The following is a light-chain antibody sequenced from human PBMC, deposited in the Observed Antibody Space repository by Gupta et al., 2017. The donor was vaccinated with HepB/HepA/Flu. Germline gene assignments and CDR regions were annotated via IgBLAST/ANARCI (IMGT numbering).Light chain of an antibody. V-gene: IGKV2-40*01. CDR1: QSRLDSDDGNTY. J-gene: IGKJ2*01. CDR3: MQRIEFPYT. Sequence: DIVMTQTPLSLPVTPGEPASISCRSSQSRLDSDDGNTYLDWYLQKPGQSPQLLIYTSSYRASGVPDRFSGSGSGTDFTLKISRVEAEDVGVYYCMQRIEFPYTFGQGTKLDIK. CDR2: TSS.